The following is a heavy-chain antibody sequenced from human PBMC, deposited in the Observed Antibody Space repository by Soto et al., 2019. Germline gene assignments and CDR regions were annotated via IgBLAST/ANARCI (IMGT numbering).Heavy chain of an antibody. V-gene: IGHV1-46*02. CDR3: AKAGALSQQNHYAMDV. J-gene: IGHJ6*01. Sequence: QVQLVQSGAEVKRPGASVKISCKTSGYPFNDYYMHWVRQAPGQGLEWMGVINPSGGGISYAQQFLGRVGITRDTSTTTCYLELRNLRFDDTAVYYCAKAGALSQQNHYAMDVWGQGTTVTVFS. CDR2: INPSGGGI. D-gene: IGHD3-16*01. CDR1: GYPFNDYY.